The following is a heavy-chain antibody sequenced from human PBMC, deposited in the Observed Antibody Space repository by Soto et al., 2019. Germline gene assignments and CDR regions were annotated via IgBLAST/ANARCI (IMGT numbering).Heavy chain of an antibody. CDR2: IYPGDSDT. CDR3: ARLQAAAGDNDLTFDY. CDR1: GYSFSTSW. V-gene: IGHV5-51*01. J-gene: IGHJ4*02. D-gene: IGHD6-13*01. Sequence: GESLKISCKGSGYSFSTSWIGWVRHMPRKGLEWMGIIYPGDSDTRYRPSFRGHVTISADKSISTAYLQWSSLKASDTAMYYCARLQAAAGDNDLTFDYWGQGTLVTVSS.